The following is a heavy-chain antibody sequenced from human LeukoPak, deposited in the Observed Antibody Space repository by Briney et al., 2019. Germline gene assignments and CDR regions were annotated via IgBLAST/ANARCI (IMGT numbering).Heavy chain of an antibody. Sequence: ASVTVSCEASGYTLKDYFIYWVRQAPVQGLEWMGWINTYSGGTDSAENFQGRVTLSRDTSANTAYMELSGLTSDDTAVYYCARAALHSLSDYYFYMDVWGEGTTVTVS. CDR3: ARAALHSLSDYYFYMDV. V-gene: IGHV1-2*02. D-gene: IGHD4-11*01. J-gene: IGHJ6*03. CDR2: INTYSGGT. CDR1: GYTLKDYF.